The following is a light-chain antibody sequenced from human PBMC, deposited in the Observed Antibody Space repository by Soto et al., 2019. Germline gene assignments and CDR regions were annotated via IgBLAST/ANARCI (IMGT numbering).Light chain of an antibody. CDR1: QTVSSNF. V-gene: IGKV3-20*01. J-gene: IGKJ2*01. Sequence: EIVLTQSPDTLSLSPGERATLSCRASQTVSSNFLAWFQQKPGQAPRLLIYGASYRATGIPDRFSGSGSGIDFTLAISRLEPEDFAVYYCQQYGSSPPFTFGQGTKLDIK. CDR3: QQYGSSPPFT. CDR2: GAS.